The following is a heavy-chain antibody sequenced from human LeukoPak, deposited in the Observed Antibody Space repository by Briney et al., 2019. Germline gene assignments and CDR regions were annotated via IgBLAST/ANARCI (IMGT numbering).Heavy chain of an antibody. CDR2: GSDIGGT. Sequence: SETLSLTCAVYGGSLNGHYWSWIRQSPGKGLEWIGEGSDIGGTKFNPSLKSRVSISADTSKNQFSLKLTSMTAADTAVYYCAKDGGSQLAAAAHFDYWGQGTLVTVSS. CDR1: GGSLNGHY. V-gene: IGHV4-34*01. J-gene: IGHJ4*02. D-gene: IGHD6-13*01. CDR3: AKDGGSQLAAAAHFDY.